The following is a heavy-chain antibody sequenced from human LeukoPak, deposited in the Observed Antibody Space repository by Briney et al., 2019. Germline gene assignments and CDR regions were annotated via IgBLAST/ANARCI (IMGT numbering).Heavy chain of an antibody. D-gene: IGHD2-8*01. CDR1: GLPFSSYG. V-gene: IGHV3-33*06. Sequence: GGSLRLSCATSGLPFSSYGMHWVRQAPGKGLEWVAVIWYDGSNIHYADSVQGRFTISRDSSKNMLYLQMNSLRAEDTGVYYCANNGVSPNYYYGMNVWAKGPRSPSP. CDR2: IWYDGSNI. CDR3: ANNGVSPNYYYGMNV. J-gene: IGHJ6*02.